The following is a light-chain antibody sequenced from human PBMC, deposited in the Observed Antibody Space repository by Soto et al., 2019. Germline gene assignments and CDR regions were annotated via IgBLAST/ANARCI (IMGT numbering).Light chain of an antibody. CDR2: AVS. CDR3: QQLNSYPIT. Sequence: IQLTQSPSSLSASVGDRVTITCRASQGISSYLAWYQQKPGKAPKLLISAVSTLQSGVPSRFSGSGSGTDFTLTISSLKPEDFATYYCQQLNSYPITFGQGTRLEIK. J-gene: IGKJ5*01. CDR1: QGISSY. V-gene: IGKV1-9*01.